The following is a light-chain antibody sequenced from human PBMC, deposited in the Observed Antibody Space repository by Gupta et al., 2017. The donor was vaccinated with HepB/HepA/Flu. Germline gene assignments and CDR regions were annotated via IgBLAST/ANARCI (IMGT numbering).Light chain of an antibody. Sequence: IQMTQSPSTLSASVGDRVTITCRASQSISSSLAWYQQKPGKAPKLLLYKASSSESGVPSRFSGSGSGTEFTLTISSRQPDDFATYYCQQYNSYSPLTFGPGTKVDFK. V-gene: IGKV1-5*03. CDR1: QSISSS. CDR3: QQYNSYSPLT. CDR2: KAS. J-gene: IGKJ3*01.